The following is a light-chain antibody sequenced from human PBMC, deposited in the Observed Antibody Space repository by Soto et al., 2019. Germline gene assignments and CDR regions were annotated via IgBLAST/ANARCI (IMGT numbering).Light chain of an antibody. CDR3: QQYHKWPPQYT. CDR1: QSGASN. CDR2: GAS. Sequence: EIVMTQSPASLSVSPGDGATLSCRASQSGASNVAWYQQKPGQGPRLLIHGASTRAVGVPARFSGSGSGTDFTLTISSLQSEDFAVYYCQQYHKWPPQYTFGQGTKLQIK. J-gene: IGKJ2*01. V-gene: IGKV3-15*01.